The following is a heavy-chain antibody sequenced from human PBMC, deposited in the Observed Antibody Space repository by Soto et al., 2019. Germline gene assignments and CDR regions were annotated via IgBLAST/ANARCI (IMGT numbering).Heavy chain of an antibody. CDR2: IYYSGST. D-gene: IGHD3-3*01. V-gene: IGHV4-31*03. Sequence: LSLTCTVSGGSISSGGYYWSWIRQHPGKGLEWIGYIYYSGSTYYNPSLKSRVTISVDTSKNQFSLKLSSVTAADTAVYYCARGGQDFWSGPFDYWGRGALVTV. CDR3: ARGGQDFWSGPFDY. J-gene: IGHJ4*02. CDR1: GGSISSGGYY.